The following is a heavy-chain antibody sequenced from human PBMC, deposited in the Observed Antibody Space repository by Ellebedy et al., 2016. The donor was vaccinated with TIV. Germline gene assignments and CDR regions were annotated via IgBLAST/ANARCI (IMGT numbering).Heavy chain of an antibody. CDR3: TRDPHALDI. CDR2: IFKTGSTI. V-gene: IGHV3-48*01. Sequence: GESLKISCAASGFTFSSYSMNWVRQAPGEGLEWVSYIFKTGSTIHYADSVKGRFTISRDNAKNSLYLQMNRLRPEDTAVYYCTRDPHALDIWGQGTVVIVSS. J-gene: IGHJ3*02. CDR1: GFTFSSYS.